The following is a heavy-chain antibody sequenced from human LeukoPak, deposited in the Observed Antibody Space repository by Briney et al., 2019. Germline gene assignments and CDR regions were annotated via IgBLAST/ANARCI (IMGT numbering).Heavy chain of an antibody. Sequence: GASVKVSCKASGYTFTGYYMHWVRQAPGQGLEWMGWINPNSGGTNYAQQFQGRVTMTRDTSISTAYMELSRLRSDDTAVYYCARDPGAIAVAGENWFDPWGQGALVTVSS. CDR2: INPNSGGT. V-gene: IGHV1-2*02. CDR3: ARDPGAIAVAGENWFDP. CDR1: GYTFTGYY. J-gene: IGHJ5*02. D-gene: IGHD6-19*01.